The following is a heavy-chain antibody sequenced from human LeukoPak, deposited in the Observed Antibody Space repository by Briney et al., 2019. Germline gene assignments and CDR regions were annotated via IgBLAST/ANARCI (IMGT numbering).Heavy chain of an antibody. CDR1: GYTFTGYY. CDR3: ARTEWTYYDILTAFFQPFDY. J-gene: IGHJ4*02. Sequence: ASVKVSCKASGYTFTGYYLHWVRQVPGQGLEWMGWINPKRGGTYYAQKFQGRVTMTRDTSITTAYMELSRLRSDDTAVYYCARTEWTYYDILTAFFQPFDYWGQGTLVTVSS. V-gene: IGHV1-2*02. D-gene: IGHD3-9*01. CDR2: INPKRGGT.